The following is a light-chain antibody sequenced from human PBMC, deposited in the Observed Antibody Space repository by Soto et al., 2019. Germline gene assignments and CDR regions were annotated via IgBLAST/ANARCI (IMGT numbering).Light chain of an antibody. Sequence: DIQLTQSPSFLSASVGDRVTITCRASQGIRSYLAWYQQKPGKAPNLLIHTASTLQSGVPSRFIGSGSGTEFTLTISSLQPEDFATYYCQQRNSYPITFGQGTRLEIK. V-gene: IGKV1-9*01. J-gene: IGKJ5*01. CDR2: TAS. CDR1: QGIRSY. CDR3: QQRNSYPIT.